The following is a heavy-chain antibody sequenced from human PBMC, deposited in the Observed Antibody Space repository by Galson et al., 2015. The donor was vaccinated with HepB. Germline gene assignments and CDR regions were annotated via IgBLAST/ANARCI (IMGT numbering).Heavy chain of an antibody. Sequence: SLRLSCAASGFTFDDFPMHWVRQTPDKQLEWVTVISYDGSKKYYADSVKGRFTIYRDNSKNTLFPQMNSLSAEDTAVYYCARDTDDTGSYYFDYWGQGTLVTVSS. CDR1: GFTFDDFP. J-gene: IGHJ4*02. CDR3: ARDTDDTGSYYFDY. V-gene: IGHV3-30*04. D-gene: IGHD1-26*01. CDR2: ISYDGSKK.